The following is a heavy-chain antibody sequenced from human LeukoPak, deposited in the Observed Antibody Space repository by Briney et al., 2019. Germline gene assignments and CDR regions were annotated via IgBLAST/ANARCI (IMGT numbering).Heavy chain of an antibody. D-gene: IGHD2-2*01. CDR2: ISSSSSYI. Sequence: GGSLRLSCAASGFTFSSYSMNWVRQAPGKGLEWVSSISSSSSYIYYADSVKGRFTISRDNAKNSLYLQMNSLRAADTAVYYCARDPRYRYCSSTSCYDDAFDIWGQGTMVTVSS. CDR1: GFTFSSYS. CDR3: ARDPRYRYCSSTSCYDDAFDI. V-gene: IGHV3-21*04. J-gene: IGHJ3*02.